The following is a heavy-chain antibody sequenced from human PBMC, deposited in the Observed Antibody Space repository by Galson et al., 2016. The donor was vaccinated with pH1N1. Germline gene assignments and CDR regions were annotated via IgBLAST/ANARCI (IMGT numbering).Heavy chain of an antibody. D-gene: IGHD4-17*01. V-gene: IGHV5-51*01. CDR1: GYRFTNSW. CDR3: ARQNDYGDYRGGGFDI. Sequence: QSGAEVKKPGESLKISCKGSGYRFTNSWIGWVRQMPGKGLEWMGIIYLGGSLIRYRPSFQGQVAISADKSINIVYLEWSSLKASDTATYYCARQNDYGDYRGGGFDIWGQGTMVTVSS. J-gene: IGHJ3*02. CDR2: IYLGGSLI.